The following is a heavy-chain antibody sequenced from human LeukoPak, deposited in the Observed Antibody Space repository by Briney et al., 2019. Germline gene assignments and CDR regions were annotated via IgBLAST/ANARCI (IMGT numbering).Heavy chain of an antibody. V-gene: IGHV3-43*01. CDR1: GFTFEDYT. J-gene: IGHJ4*02. Sequence: GGSLRLSCAASGFTFEDYTMHWVRQGPGKTLEWVSLISWDGTTYYADSLKGRFTISRDNSKNSLYLQMDTLTTDDTAFYYCVKDLSYESSGSVIENWGQGTLVTGSS. CDR3: VKDLSYESSGSVIEN. D-gene: IGHD3-22*01. CDR2: ISWDGTT.